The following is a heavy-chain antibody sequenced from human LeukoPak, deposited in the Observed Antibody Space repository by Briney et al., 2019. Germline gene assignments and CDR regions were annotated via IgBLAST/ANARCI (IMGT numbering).Heavy chain of an antibody. V-gene: IGHV4-59*08. J-gene: IGHJ3*02. D-gene: IGHD1-26*01. Sequence: KPSQTLSLTCTVSGGSISGHHWTWIRQPPGTGLEWIGYFYDSGDFNYNPSLKSRVTLWMDMSNNPFSLTMSSVTTAGTAMYYCARLLRPGGRKGDAFDIWGQGTLVTVSS. CDR1: GGSISGHH. CDR3: ARLLRPGGRKGDAFDI. CDR2: FYDSGDF.